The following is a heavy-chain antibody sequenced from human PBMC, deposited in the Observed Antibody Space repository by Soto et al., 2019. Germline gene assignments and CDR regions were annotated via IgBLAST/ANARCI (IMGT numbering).Heavy chain of an antibody. V-gene: IGHV1-2*04. Sequence: ASVKVSCKASGYTFTGYYMHWVRQAPGQGLEWMGWINPNSGGTNYAQKFQGWVTMTRDTSISTAYMELSRLRSDDTAVYYCARAAALANTNQYYYGMDVWGQGTTVTVS. CDR3: ARAAALANTNQYYYGMDV. D-gene: IGHD2-8*01. J-gene: IGHJ6*02. CDR2: INPNSGGT. CDR1: GYTFTGYY.